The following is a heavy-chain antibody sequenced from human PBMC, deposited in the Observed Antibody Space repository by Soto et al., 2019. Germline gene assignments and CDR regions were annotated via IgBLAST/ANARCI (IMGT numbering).Heavy chain of an antibody. V-gene: IGHV1-69*13. Sequence: SVKVSCKASGGTFSSYAISWVRQAPGQGLEWMGGIIPIFGTANYAQKFQGRVTITADESTSTAYMELSSLRSEDTAVYYCARGSILTGYYQGNYYYYGMDVWGQGTTVTVSS. CDR2: IIPIFGTA. D-gene: IGHD3-9*01. J-gene: IGHJ6*02. CDR1: GGTFSSYA. CDR3: ARGSILTGYYQGNYYYYGMDV.